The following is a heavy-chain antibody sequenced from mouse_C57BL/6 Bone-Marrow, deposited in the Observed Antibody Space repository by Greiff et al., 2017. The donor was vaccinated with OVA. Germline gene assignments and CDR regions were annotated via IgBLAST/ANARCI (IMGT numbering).Heavy chain of an antibody. Sequence: QVQLQQPGAELVKPGASVKLSCKASGYTFTSYWMHWVKQRPGRSLEWIGRIDPNSGGTKYNEKFKSKATLTVDKPSSTAYMQLSSLTSEDSAVYYCARQGPRYFDVWGTGTTVTVSS. CDR2: IDPNSGGT. CDR1: GYTFTSYW. V-gene: IGHV1-72*01. J-gene: IGHJ1*03. CDR3: ARQGPRYFDV.